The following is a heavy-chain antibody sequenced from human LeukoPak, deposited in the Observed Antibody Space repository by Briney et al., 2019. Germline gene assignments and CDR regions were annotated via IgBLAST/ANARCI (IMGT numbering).Heavy chain of an antibody. V-gene: IGHV4-39*07. J-gene: IGHJ6*03. Sequence: SETLSLTCTVSGVSISSSSYYWGWIRQPPGKGLEWIGSIYYSGSTYYNPSLKSRVTISVDTSKNQFSLKLSSVTAADTAVYYCARGSSSWSTLYYYYYMDVWGKGTTVTVSS. CDR2: IYYSGST. D-gene: IGHD6-13*01. CDR3: ARGSSSWSTLYYYYYMDV. CDR1: GVSISSSSYY.